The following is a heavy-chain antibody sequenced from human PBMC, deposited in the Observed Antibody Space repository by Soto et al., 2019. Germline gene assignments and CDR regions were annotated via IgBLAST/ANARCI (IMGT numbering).Heavy chain of an antibody. D-gene: IGHD3-3*01. V-gene: IGHV3-23*01. J-gene: IGHJ6*02. CDR2: ISGSGGST. Sequence: GGSLRLSCAASGFTFSSYAMSWVRQAPGKGLEWVSAISGSGGSTYYADSVKGRFTISSDNSKNTPYLQMNSLRAEDTAVYYCAKVTHYDFWSGRYYYYGMDVWGQGTTVTVSS. CDR1: GFTFSSYA. CDR3: AKVTHYDFWSGRYYYYGMDV.